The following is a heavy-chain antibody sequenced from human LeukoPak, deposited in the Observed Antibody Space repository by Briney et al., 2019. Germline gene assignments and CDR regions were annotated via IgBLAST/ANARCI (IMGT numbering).Heavy chain of an antibody. Sequence: QPVGSLRLSCAAAGFTVSSKYMSCVRQAPGKGLDWVSVIFNGGSTYYADSVKGRFTISTDNSKHMLYLQMNSLRAEDTAVYYCARGLFASGSYYNFFDYWAQGTLVTVSS. CDR2: IFNGGST. CDR3: ARGLFASGSYYNFFDY. J-gene: IGHJ4*02. CDR1: GFTVSSKY. V-gene: IGHV3-66*01. D-gene: IGHD3-10*01.